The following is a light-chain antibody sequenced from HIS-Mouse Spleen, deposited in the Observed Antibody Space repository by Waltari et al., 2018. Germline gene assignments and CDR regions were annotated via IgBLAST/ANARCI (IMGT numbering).Light chain of an antibody. CDR2: WAS. CDR1: QSVLYSSNNKNY. J-gene: IGKJ3*01. CDR3: QQRSNLFT. Sequence: DIVMTQSPDSLAVSLGERATINCKSSQSVLYSSNNKNYLAWYQQKPGQPPKLLIYWASTRESGVPDRFSGSGSGTDFTLTISSLQAEDVAVYYCQQRSNLFTFGPGTKVDIK. V-gene: IGKV4-1*01.